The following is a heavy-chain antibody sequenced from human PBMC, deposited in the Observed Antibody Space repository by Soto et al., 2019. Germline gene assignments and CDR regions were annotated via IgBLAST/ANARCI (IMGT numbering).Heavy chain of an antibody. CDR3: ARQVGEVQNWNYDYYYYMDV. D-gene: IGHD1-1*01. CDR1: GYTFTSYA. J-gene: IGHJ6*03. Sequence: GASVKVSCKASGYTFTSYAMHWVRQAPGQRLEWMGWINAGNGNTKYSQKFQGRVTITRDTSASTAYMELSSLRSEDTAVYYCARQVGEVQNWNYDYYYYMDVWGKGTTVTVSS. CDR2: INAGNGNT. V-gene: IGHV1-3*01.